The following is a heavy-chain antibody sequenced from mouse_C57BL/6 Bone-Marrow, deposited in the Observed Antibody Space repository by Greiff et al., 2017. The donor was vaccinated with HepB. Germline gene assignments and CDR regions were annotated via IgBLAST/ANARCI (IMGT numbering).Heavy chain of an antibody. CDR1: GFNIKDDY. Sequence: VQLKESGAELVRPGASVKLSCTASGFNIKDDYMHWVKQRPEQGLEWIGWIDPENGDTEYASKFQGKATITADTSSNTAYLQLSSLTSEDTAVYYCTTSTTDWYFDVWGTGTTVTVSS. D-gene: IGHD1-1*01. CDR3: TTSTTDWYFDV. CDR2: IDPENGDT. V-gene: IGHV14-4*01. J-gene: IGHJ1*03.